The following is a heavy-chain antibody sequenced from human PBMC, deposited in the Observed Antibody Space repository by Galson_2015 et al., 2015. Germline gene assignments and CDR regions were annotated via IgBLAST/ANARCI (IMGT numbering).Heavy chain of an antibody. V-gene: IGHV2-70*04. D-gene: IGHD2/OR15-2a*01. CDR1: GFSLGTNGMR. Sequence: ALVKPPQPLTLTCTLSGFSLGTNGMRVSWLRQPPGKGLEWLARIDWDDDKFYNTSLDTRITISTDTSKTQVVLIRTNMDPVDTATYFCARSSTSADWFDPWGQEIRVTVSS. CDR3: ARSSTSADWFDP. CDR2: IDWDDDK. J-gene: IGHJ5*02.